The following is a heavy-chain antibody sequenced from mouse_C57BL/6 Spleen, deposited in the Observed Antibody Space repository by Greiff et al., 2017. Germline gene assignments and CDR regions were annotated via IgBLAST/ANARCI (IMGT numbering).Heavy chain of an antibody. J-gene: IGHJ4*01. D-gene: IGHD2-3*01. V-gene: IGHV5-9-1*02. CDR2: ISSGGDYI. CDR3: TRAGGYDGYYYAMDY. CDR1: GFTFSSYA. Sequence: EVQGVESGEGLVKPGGSLKLSCAASGFTFSSYAMSWVRPTPEKRLEWVAYISSGGDYIYYADTVKGRFTISRDNARNTLYLQMSSLKSEDTAMYYCTRAGGYDGYYYAMDYWGQGTSVTVSS.